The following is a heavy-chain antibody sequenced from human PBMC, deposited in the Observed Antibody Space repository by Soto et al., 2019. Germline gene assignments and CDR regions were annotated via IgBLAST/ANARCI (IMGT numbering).Heavy chain of an antibody. J-gene: IGHJ4*02. CDR2: ISGSGGST. D-gene: IGHD3-3*01. CDR3: AKDAEYYDFWSGYYFSH. V-gene: IGHV3-23*01. CDR1: GFTFSSYA. Sequence: EVQLLESGGGLVQPGGSLRLSCAASGFTFSSYAMSWVRQALGKGLEWVSAISGSGGSTYYADSVKGRFTISRDNSKNTLYLQMNSLRAEDTAVYYCAKDAEYYDFWSGYYFSHWGQGTLVTVSS.